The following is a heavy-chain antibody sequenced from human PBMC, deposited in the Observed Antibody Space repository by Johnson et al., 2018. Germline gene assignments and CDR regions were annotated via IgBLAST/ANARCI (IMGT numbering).Heavy chain of an antibody. CDR2: INWNGGST. CDR3: AGGMATHGAFDI. CDR1: GFTFDDYG. V-gene: IGHV3-20*04. D-gene: IGHD2-8*01. J-gene: IGHJ3*02. Sequence: VQLVQSGGGLVQPGRSLRLSCAASGFTFDDYGMSWVRQDPGKGLEWVSGINWNGGSTGYADSVKGRFTISRDNAKNSLYRQMNSMRAGDTGLYSCAGGMATHGAFDIWGQGTMVTVSS.